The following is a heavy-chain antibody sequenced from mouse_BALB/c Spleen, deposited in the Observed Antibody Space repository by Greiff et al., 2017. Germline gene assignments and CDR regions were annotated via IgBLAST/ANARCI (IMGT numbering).Heavy chain of an antibody. CDR3: AREVLSYAMDY. D-gene: IGHD2-14*01. Sequence: VKLMESGPELVKPGASVKISCKASGYSFTSYYIHWVKQRPGQGLEWIGWIFPGSGSTKYNEKFKGKATLTADTSSSTAYMQLSSLTSEDSAVYFCAREVLSYAMDYWGQGTSVTVSS. V-gene: IGHV1-66*01. CDR2: IFPGSGST. J-gene: IGHJ4*01. CDR1: GYSFTSYY.